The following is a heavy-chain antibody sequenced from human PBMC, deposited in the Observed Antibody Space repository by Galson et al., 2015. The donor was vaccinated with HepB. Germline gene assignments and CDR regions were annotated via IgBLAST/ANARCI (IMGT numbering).Heavy chain of an antibody. CDR3: ARFMTLNRYMDV. CDR2: IIPIFGTA. J-gene: IGHJ2*01. Sequence: SVKVSCKASGGTFSSYAISWVRQAPGQGLEWMGGIIPIFGTANYAQKFQGRVTITADESTSTAYMELSSLRSEDTAVYYCARFMTLNRYMDVWGRGTLVTVSS. V-gene: IGHV1-69*13. CDR1: GGTFSSYA. D-gene: IGHD3-16*01.